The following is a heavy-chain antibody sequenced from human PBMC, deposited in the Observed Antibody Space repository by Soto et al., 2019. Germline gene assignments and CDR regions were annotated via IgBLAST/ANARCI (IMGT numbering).Heavy chain of an antibody. CDR3: ARTLNDWLLGLE. J-gene: IGHJ4*02. D-gene: IGHD1-1*01. V-gene: IGHV1-18*01. Sequence: QVKLVQSGGEVKKPGASVKISCKASGYTFSSYGISWVRKAPGQGLEGMGWISAYNGNTNYPQKFQGRVTMTTDTSTSTAYMELRSLRSDDTAIYYCARTLNDWLLGLEWGQGTLVTVSS. CDR1: GYTFSSYG. CDR2: ISAYNGNT.